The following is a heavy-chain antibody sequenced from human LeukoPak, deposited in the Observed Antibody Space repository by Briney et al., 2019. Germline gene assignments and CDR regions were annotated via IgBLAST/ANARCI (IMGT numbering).Heavy chain of an antibody. D-gene: IGHD5-18*01. J-gene: IGHJ4*02. V-gene: IGHV5-51*01. CDR3: ARLNPVDTAMVTVFYFDY. CDR1: GCRFTSYG. Sequence: GGSLKISWKGAGCRFTSYGIGWGRQMPGKGLEWMGIIYPGDSDTRYSPSFQGQVTISADKSISTAYLQWSSLKASDTAMYYCARLNPVDTAMVTVFYFDYWGQGTLVTVSS. CDR2: IYPGDSDT.